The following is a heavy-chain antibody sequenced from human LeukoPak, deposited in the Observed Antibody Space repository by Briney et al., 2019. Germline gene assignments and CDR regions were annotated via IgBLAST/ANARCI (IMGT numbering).Heavy chain of an antibody. J-gene: IGHJ4*02. V-gene: IGHV4-39*07. CDR2: IYYTGST. Sequence: SETLSLTCIVSGGSISSSTYYWGWLRQPPGKGLEWIGSIYYTGSTYYNSSLSSRVTISLDRSKNQFSLKLSSVTAADTAVYYCATDLRRGGPGAWGLGTLVTVSS. CDR1: GGSISSSTYY. CDR3: ATDLRRGGPGA. D-gene: IGHD2-15*01.